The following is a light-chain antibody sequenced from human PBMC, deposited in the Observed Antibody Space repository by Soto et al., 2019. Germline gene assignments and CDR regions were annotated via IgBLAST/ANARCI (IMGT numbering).Light chain of an antibody. Sequence: QSVLTQPPSVSGSPGQSITISCTGTSSDVGGYNFVSWYQQHPGKAPKLMIYEVTDRPSGVSNRFSGSKSGSTASLTISGLQAEDEADYYCSSYTSRNTLAFGGGTKLTVL. V-gene: IGLV2-14*01. CDR1: SSDVGGYNF. CDR2: EVT. CDR3: SSYTSRNTLA. J-gene: IGLJ2*01.